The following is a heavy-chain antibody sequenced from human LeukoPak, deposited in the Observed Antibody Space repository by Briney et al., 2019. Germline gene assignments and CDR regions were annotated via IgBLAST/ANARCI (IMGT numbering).Heavy chain of an antibody. D-gene: IGHD6-19*01. J-gene: IGHJ4*02. CDR1: GGSVSSGSYY. CDR3: ARVGVAVAEVSYFDY. V-gene: IGHV4-61*01. CDR2: IYYSGST. Sequence: SETLSLTCTVSGGSVSSGSYYWSWIRQPPGKGLEWIGYIYYSGSTNYNPSLKSRVTISVDTSKNQFSLKLSSVTAADTAVYYCARVGVAVAEVSYFDYWGQGTLVTVSS.